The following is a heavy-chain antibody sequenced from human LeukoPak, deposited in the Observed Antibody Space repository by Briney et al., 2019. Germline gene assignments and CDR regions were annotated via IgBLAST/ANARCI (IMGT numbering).Heavy chain of an antibody. CDR3: TREKRYFDWFQADY. Sequence: GRSLRLSCTASGFTFSDYAMSWFRQAPGKGLEWVGFIRNKAYGGTAEYAASVKGRFTISRDDSKTIAYLQMNSLKTEDTAVYYCTREKRYFDWFQADYWGQGTLVTVSS. D-gene: IGHD3-9*01. J-gene: IGHJ4*02. CDR1: GFTFSDYA. V-gene: IGHV3-49*03. CDR2: IRNKAYGGTA.